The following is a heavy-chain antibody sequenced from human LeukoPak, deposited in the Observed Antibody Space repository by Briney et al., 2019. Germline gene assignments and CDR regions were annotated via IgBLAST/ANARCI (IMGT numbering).Heavy chain of an antibody. CDR2: ISDGGDTT. Sequence: PGGSLRLSCAASGFSFGSYAMTWVRKAPGKGLEWVSIISDGGDTTYYADSVKGRFTIFRVNSKNTLYLQMNSLRAEDTAVYYCAKAISSIVVTGSRWFDPWGQGTLVTVSS. J-gene: IGHJ5*02. CDR3: AKAISSIVVTGSRWFDP. V-gene: IGHV3-23*01. CDR1: GFSFGSYA. D-gene: IGHD3-22*01.